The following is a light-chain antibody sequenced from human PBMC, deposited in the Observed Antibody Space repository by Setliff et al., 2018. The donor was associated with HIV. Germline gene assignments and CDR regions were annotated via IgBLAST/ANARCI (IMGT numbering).Light chain of an antibody. V-gene: IGLV1-44*01. CDR3: AVWDDSLNGRV. Sequence: QSVLTQPPSASGTPRQRVTISCSGSSSNIGSSPVNWYQHLPGTAPKLLIYRNNQRPSGVPDRFSGSKSGTSASLAISGLQAEDEANYYCAVWDDSLNGRVFGGGTKVTVL. J-gene: IGLJ3*02. CDR2: RNN. CDR1: SSNIGSSP.